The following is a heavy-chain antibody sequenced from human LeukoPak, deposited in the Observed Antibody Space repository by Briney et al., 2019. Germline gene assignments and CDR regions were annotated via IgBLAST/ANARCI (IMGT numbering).Heavy chain of an antibody. CDR1: GYTFTGYY. D-gene: IGHD6-13*01. J-gene: IGHJ5*02. CDR2: INPNSGDT. CDR3: AMSGSSWLNWFDP. V-gene: IGHV1-2*02. Sequence: ASVKVSCKASGYTFTGYYMHWVRQAPGQGLEWMGWINPNSGDTNYAQKFQGRVTMTEDTSTDTAYMELSSLRSEDTAVYYCAMSGSSWLNWFDPWGQGTLVTVSS.